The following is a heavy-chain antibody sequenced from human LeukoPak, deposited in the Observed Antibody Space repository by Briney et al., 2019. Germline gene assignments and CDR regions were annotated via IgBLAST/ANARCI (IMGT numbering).Heavy chain of an antibody. CDR1: GGTFSSYA. D-gene: IGHD4-17*01. J-gene: IGHJ4*02. Sequence: AASVKVSCKASGGTFSSYAISWVRQAPGQGLGWMGGIIPIFGTANYAQKFQGRVTITTDESTSTAYMELSSLRSEDTAVYYCARGNLTTVTNDYWGQGTLVTVSS. V-gene: IGHV1-69*05. CDR2: IIPIFGTA. CDR3: ARGNLTTVTNDY.